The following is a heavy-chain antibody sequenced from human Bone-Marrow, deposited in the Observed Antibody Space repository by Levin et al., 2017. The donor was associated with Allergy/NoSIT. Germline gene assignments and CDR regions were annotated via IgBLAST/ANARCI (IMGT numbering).Heavy chain of an antibody. Sequence: PGGSLRLSCAASGFTFSTYAMHWVRQAPGKGLEWVAVISYDAKKTYYADSVRGRFTISRDNSKNTLEVQMSSLRREDTAVYFCAKEKLTTAIALHGGMDVWGQGTTVTVSS. CDR2: ISYDAKKT. J-gene: IGHJ6*02. D-gene: IGHD5-18*01. CDR3: AKEKLTTAIALHGGMDV. CDR1: GFTFSTYA. V-gene: IGHV3-30*04.